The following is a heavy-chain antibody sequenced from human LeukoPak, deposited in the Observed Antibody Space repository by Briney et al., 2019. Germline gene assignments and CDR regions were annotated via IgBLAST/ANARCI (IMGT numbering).Heavy chain of an antibody. CDR2: ISYDGSNK. D-gene: IGHD4-17*01. V-gene: IGHV3-30*18. CDR3: AKPDGDSSYWYFDL. J-gene: IGHJ2*01. CDR1: GFTFSSYG. Sequence: PGRSLRLSCAASGFTFSSYGMHWVRQAPGKGLEWVAVISYDGSNKYYADSVKGRFTISRDNSKNTLYLQMNSLRAEDTAVYYCAKPDGDSSYWYFDLWGRGTLVTVFS.